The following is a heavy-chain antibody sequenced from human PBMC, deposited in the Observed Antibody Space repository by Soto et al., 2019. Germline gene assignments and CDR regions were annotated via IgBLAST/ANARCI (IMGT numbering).Heavy chain of an antibody. J-gene: IGHJ4*02. V-gene: IGHV3-20*04. D-gene: IGHD1-26*01. CDR2: INWXGGSK. CDR1: WFTFVDYG. CDR3: ARVEPRGFH. Sequence: XXSMRLCCAASWFTFVDYGVSWVRQAPGKGLEWVXGINWXGGSKGYAESVXGRFTISXXKAKKSLYLQMNSLRAEDTALYYCARVEPRGFHWGKGTLVTVYS.